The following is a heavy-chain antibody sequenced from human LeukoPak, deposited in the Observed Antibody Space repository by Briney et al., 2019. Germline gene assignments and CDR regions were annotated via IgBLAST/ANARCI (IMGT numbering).Heavy chain of an antibody. CDR3: ARDDGEYGMDV. V-gene: IGHV4-59*12. Sequence: SETLSLTCTVSGGSISSYYWSWIRQPPGKGLEWIGSIYYSGSTYYNPSLKSRVTISVDTSKNQFSLKLSSETAADTAVYHCARDDGEYGMDVWGQGTTVIVSS. CDR1: GGSISSYY. J-gene: IGHJ6*02. CDR2: IYYSGST.